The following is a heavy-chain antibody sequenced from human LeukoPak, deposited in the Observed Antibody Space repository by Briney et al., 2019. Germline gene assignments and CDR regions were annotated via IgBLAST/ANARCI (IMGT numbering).Heavy chain of an antibody. D-gene: IGHD2-2*01. V-gene: IGHV3-11*01. Sequence: GGSLRLSCAASGFTFNDYYMSWIRQAPGKGLEWVSYISSSGSTIYYADSVKGRFTISGDNAKNSLYLQMNSLRAEDTAVYYCARDIVVVPAAMDVWGQGTTVTVSS. CDR3: ARDIVVVPAAMDV. J-gene: IGHJ6*02. CDR2: ISSSGSTI. CDR1: GFTFNDYY.